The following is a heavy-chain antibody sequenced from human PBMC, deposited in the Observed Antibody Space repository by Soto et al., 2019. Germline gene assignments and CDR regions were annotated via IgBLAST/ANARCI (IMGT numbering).Heavy chain of an antibody. Sequence: QVRLQESGPRLVKPSETLSLTCTVSGASVHSDGFYWGWIRQSPGKGLAWMATIHSGGATYYNPSFRSRVTISVDTSKNQVSLTVKYVTAADTAVYYCARPYSSGWPGAFHMWGQGAQVTVSS. J-gene: IGHJ3*02. V-gene: IGHV4-39*01. CDR3: ARPYSSGWPGAFHM. CDR2: IHSGGAT. D-gene: IGHD6-19*01. CDR1: GASVHSDGFY.